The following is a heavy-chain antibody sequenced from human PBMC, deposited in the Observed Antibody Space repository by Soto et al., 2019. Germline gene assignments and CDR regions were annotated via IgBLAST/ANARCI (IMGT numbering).Heavy chain of an antibody. CDR2: IIPIFGTA. CDR1: GGTFSSYA. CDR3: ARDAEGYYGSGSYYKRSRYYYGREV. V-gene: IGHV1-69*13. J-gene: IGHJ6*04. Sequence: SVKVSCKASGGTFSSYAISWARQAPGQGLEWMGGIIPIFGTANYAQKFQGRVTITADECTSTAYMELSSLRSEDTAVYYCARDAEGYYGSGSYYKRSRYYYGREVWGKATTVTVCS. D-gene: IGHD3-10*01.